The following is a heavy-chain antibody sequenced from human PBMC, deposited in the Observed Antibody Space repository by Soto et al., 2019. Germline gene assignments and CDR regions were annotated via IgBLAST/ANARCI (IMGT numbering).Heavy chain of an antibody. D-gene: IGHD6-13*01. V-gene: IGHV5-51*01. CDR2: IYPGDSDT. CDR1: GYSFTSYW. CDR3: VIQQIAAARTIYDY. J-gene: IGHJ4*02. Sequence: GESRKISCKGSGYSFTSYWIGWVRQMPGKGLEWMGIIYPGDSDTRYSPSFQGQVTISADKSISTAYLQWSSLKASDTAMYYCVIQQIAAARTIYDYCAQGSLVSGSS.